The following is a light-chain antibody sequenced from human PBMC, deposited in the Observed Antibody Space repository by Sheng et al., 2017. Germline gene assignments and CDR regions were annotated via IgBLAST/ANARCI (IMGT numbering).Light chain of an antibody. Sequence: SYELTQPPSVSMSPGQTASISCSGDKLGDKYVCWYQQKPGQSPVLVIYQDTKRPSGIPERFSGSNSGNTATLTISGTQPMDEADYYCQAWDSSTYVFGTGTKVTVL. CDR3: QAWDSSTYV. CDR2: QDT. CDR1: KLGDKY. J-gene: IGLJ1*01. V-gene: IGLV3-1*01.